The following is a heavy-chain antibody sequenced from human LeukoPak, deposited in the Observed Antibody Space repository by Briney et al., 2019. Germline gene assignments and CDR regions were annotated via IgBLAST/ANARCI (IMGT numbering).Heavy chain of an antibody. Sequence: SETLSLTCIVSGGSTSSGNYYWGWIRQPPGKGLEWIGGISSSGNTYYNPSLKSRITIFIDTSKNHFSLKLSSVSAADTAVYYCARLGAGPTYYDFWSGYSSFYFDYWGQGTLVTVSS. CDR1: GGSTSSGNYY. J-gene: IGHJ4*02. CDR3: ARLGAGPTYYDFWSGYSSFYFDY. V-gene: IGHV4-39*02. CDR2: ISSSGNT. D-gene: IGHD3-3*01.